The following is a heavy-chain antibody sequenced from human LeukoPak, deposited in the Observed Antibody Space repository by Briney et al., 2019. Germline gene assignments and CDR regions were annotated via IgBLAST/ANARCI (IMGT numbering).Heavy chain of an antibody. V-gene: IGHV4-30-4*01. J-gene: IGHJ5*02. CDR2: ISYSGSP. CDR1: GGSVTSGDSY. D-gene: IGHD5-12*01. Sequence: PSETLSLTCTVSGGSVTSGDSYWSWIRQPPGEGLEWIGYISYSGSPSYNPSLKSLVTIVVDSSKNQFSLKLSSVTAADTALYHCARDIRGYDTYNWFDPWGQGTPVTVSP. CDR3: ARDIRGYDTYNWFDP.